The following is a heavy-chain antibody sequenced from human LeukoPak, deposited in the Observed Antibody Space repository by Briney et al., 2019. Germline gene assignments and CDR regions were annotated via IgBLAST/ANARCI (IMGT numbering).Heavy chain of an antibody. CDR1: GFTFSDYY. V-gene: IGHV3-11*04. CDR2: IGSSGSTI. CDR3: AGLYYDFWSGLNNWFDP. J-gene: IGHJ5*02. D-gene: IGHD3-3*01. Sequence: GGSLRLSCAASGFTFSDYYMSWIRQAPGKGLEWVSYIGSSGSTIYYADSVKGRFTISRDNAKNSLYLQMNSLRAEDTAVYYCAGLYYDFWSGLNNWFDPWGQGTLVTVSS.